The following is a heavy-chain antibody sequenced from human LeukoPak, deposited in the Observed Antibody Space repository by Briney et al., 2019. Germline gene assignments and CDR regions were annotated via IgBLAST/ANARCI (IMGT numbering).Heavy chain of an antibody. CDR2: INPSGGST. CDR3: ARGAPYYYDSSGYLFDY. V-gene: IGHV1-46*01. CDR1: GYTFTSYY. Sequence: ASVKVSCKASGYTFTSYYMHWVRQAPGQGLEWMGIINPSGGSTSYAQKFQGRVTMTRDTSTSTVYMELSSLRSEDTAVYYCARGAPYYYDSSGYLFDYWGQGALVTVSS. J-gene: IGHJ4*02. D-gene: IGHD3-22*01.